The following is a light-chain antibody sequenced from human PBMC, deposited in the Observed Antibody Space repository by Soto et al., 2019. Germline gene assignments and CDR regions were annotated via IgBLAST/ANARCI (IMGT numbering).Light chain of an antibody. CDR2: EVT. Sequence: QSALTQPASVSGSPGQSITISCTGTSRDIGFFNYVSWYQQFPGNAPKLIIFEVTNRPSGVSNRFSASKSGNTASLTISGLQAQEGADYYCYSYTTRSTYVFGTGTKVTVL. CDR3: YSYTTRSTYV. V-gene: IGLV2-14*01. CDR1: SRDIGFFNY. J-gene: IGLJ1*01.